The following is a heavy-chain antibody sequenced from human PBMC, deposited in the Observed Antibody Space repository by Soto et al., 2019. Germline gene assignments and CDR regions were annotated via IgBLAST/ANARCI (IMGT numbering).Heavy chain of an antibody. CDR2: IYHSGST. CDR3: ARVDEYSGYRQKEGAY. CDR1: GGSISSSNW. V-gene: IGHV4-4*02. Sequence: PSETLSLTCAVSGGSISSSNWWSWVRQPPGKGLEWIGEIYHSGSTNYNPSLKSRVTISVDKSKNQFSLKLSSVTAADTAVYYCARVDEYSGYRQKEGAYCGQGTLVPVPQ. D-gene: IGHD5-12*01. J-gene: IGHJ1*01.